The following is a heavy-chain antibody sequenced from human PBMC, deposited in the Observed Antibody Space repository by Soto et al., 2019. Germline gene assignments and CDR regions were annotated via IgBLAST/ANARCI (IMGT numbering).Heavy chain of an antibody. CDR3: ARVRHFKATGGLHLLDP. Sequence: SETLSLTCTVSGGSISSYYWSWIRQPPGKGLEWIGYIYYSGSTNYNPSLKSRVTISVDTSKNKFSLKLSSVNAADTAVYYCARVRHFKATGGLHLLDPCGQGTMVTVYS. V-gene: IGHV4-59*01. D-gene: IGHD3-16*01. CDR2: IYYSGST. CDR1: GGSISSYY. J-gene: IGHJ5*02.